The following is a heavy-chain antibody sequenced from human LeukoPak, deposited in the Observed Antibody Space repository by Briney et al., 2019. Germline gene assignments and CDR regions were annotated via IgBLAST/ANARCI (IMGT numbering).Heavy chain of an antibody. D-gene: IGHD2-2*01. CDR2: IYYSGST. V-gene: IGHV4-39*01. Sequence: PSETLSLTCTVSGGSISSSSYYWGWIRQPPGKGLEWIGSIYYSGSTYYNPSLKSRVTISVDTSKNQFSLKLSSVTAADTAVYYCARLGYCSSTSCRHYYYYYYMDVWGKGTTVTVSS. J-gene: IGHJ6*03. CDR1: GGSISSSSYY. CDR3: ARLGYCSSTSCRHYYYYYYMDV.